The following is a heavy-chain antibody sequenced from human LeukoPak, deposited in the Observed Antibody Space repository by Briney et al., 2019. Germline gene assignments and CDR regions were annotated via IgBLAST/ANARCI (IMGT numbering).Heavy chain of an antibody. CDR2: ISYDESNK. CDR3: AKGASGSGYCPFDY. CDR1: GFTFSDYG. Sequence: GGSLRLSCAASGFTFSDYGMHWVRQAPGKGLEWVAVISYDESNKYFADSLKGRFTISRDISKNTLYLQMNSLRAEDTAVYYCAKGASGSGYCPFDYWGQGTLVTVSS. D-gene: IGHD3-22*01. J-gene: IGHJ4*02. V-gene: IGHV3-30*18.